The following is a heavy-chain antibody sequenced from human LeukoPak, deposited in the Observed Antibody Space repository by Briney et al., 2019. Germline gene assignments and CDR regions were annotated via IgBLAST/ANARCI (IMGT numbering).Heavy chain of an antibody. CDR1: GFTFSSYW. D-gene: IGHD4-23*01. J-gene: IGHJ4*02. CDR2: IASDGSST. V-gene: IGHV3-74*01. CDR3: ARGRPHGNDY. Sequence: GSLRLSCAASGFTFSSYWMNWVRQAPGKGLVWVSRIASDGSSTTYADSVKGRFSISRDNAKNTLYLQMNSLRVENTAVYYCARGRPHGNDYWGQGTLVTVSS.